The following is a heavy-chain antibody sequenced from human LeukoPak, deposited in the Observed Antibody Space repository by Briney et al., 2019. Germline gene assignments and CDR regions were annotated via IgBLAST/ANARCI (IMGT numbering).Heavy chain of an antibody. J-gene: IGHJ5*02. D-gene: IGHD3-22*01. V-gene: IGHV1-46*01. Sequence: ASVKVSCKASGYTFTSYYMHWVRQAPGQGLEWMGIINPSGGSTSYAQKFQGRVTMTRDTSTSTVYMELSSLRSEDTAVYYCARWGSWGSYHYDSSGYPSESNWFDPWGQGTLVTVSS. CDR2: INPSGGST. CDR1: GYTFTSYY. CDR3: ARWGSWGSYHYDSSGYPSESNWFDP.